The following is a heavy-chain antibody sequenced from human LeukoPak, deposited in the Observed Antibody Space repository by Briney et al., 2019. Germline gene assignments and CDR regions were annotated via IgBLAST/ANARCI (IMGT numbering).Heavy chain of an antibody. Sequence: GGSLRLSCAASGFTFSSYGMPWVRQAPGKGLEWVAFIRYDGSNKYYADSVKGRFTISRDNSKNTLYVQMNSLRAEDTAVYYCARGRYYYILTGYHRNEAFDIWGQGTMVTVSS. V-gene: IGHV3-30*02. D-gene: IGHD3-9*01. CDR1: GFTFSSYG. CDR2: IRYDGSNK. J-gene: IGHJ3*02. CDR3: ARGRYYYILTGYHRNEAFDI.